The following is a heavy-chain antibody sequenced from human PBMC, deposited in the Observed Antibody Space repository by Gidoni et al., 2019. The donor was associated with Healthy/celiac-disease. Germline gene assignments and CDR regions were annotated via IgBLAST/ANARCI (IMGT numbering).Heavy chain of an antibody. V-gene: IGHV4-34*01. CDR1: GGSFSGYY. CDR2: INHSGST. J-gene: IGHJ4*02. Sequence: QVQLQQWGAGLLKPSETLSLTCAVYGGSFSGYYWSWIRQPPGKGLEWIWEINHSGSTNYTPSLKSRVTISVDTSKNQFALKLSSVTAADTAVYYCAREIGEYVWGSYRPRFDYWGQGTLVTVSS. CDR3: AREIGEYVWGSYRPRFDY. D-gene: IGHD3-16*02.